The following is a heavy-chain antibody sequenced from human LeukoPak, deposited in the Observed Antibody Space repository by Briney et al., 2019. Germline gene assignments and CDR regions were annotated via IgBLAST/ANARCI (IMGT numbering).Heavy chain of an antibody. D-gene: IGHD3-22*01. J-gene: IGHJ4*02. Sequence: PSETLSLTCAVYGGSFSGYYWSWIRQPPGKGLEWIGEINHSGSTNYNPSLKSRVTISVDTSKNQFSLKLSSVTAADTAVYYCARVGDLDSSGYYYDYWGQGTLVTVSS. CDR2: INHSGST. CDR3: ARVGDLDSSGYYYDY. CDR1: GGSFSGYY. V-gene: IGHV4-34*01.